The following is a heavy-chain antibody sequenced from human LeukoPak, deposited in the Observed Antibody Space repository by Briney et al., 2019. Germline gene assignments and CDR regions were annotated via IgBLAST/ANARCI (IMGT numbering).Heavy chain of an antibody. Sequence: ASVKVSCKASGGTFSSYTISWVRQAPGQGLEWMGRIIPVLGIANYAQKFQGRVTITADKSTSTAYMELSSLRSEDTAVYYCAGGGSSGYPQDYWGQGTLVTVSS. CDR3: AGGGSSGYPQDY. D-gene: IGHD3-22*01. CDR2: IIPVLGIA. J-gene: IGHJ4*02. CDR1: GGTFSSYT. V-gene: IGHV1-69*02.